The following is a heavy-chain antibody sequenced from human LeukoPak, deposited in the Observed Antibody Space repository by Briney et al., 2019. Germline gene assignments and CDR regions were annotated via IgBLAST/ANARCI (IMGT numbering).Heavy chain of an antibody. V-gene: IGHV4-38-2*02. J-gene: IGHJ6*03. CDR3: ARGDCSSTICYSPMDV. D-gene: IGHD2-2*01. Sequence: SETLSLTCTVSGYSISSGYYWVWIRQPPGKGLEWIGSIYRSGSTNYNPSLKSRVTISVDTSKNQFSLKVSSVTAADTAVYYCARGDCSSTICYSPMDVWGKGTTVTVSS. CDR2: IYRSGST. CDR1: GYSISSGYY.